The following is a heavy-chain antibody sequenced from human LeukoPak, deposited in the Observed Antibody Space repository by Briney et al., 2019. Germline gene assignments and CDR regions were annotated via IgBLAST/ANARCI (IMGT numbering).Heavy chain of an antibody. D-gene: IGHD3-16*01. CDR2: LSYSGIT. J-gene: IGHJ3*02. V-gene: IGHV4-39*07. CDR1: GGSIRSSNYY. CDR3: TFRQYDYVWGSYLRDI. Sequence: SETLSLTCTVSGGSIRSSNYYWGWIRQPPGKGLEWIGSLSYSGITYYNPSLKSRVTISVDKSKNQFSLKLSSVTAADTAVYYCTFRQYDYVWGSYLRDIWGQGTMVTVSS.